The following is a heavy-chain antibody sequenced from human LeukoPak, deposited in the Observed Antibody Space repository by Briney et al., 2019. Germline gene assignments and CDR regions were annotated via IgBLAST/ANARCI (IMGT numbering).Heavy chain of an antibody. Sequence: TGGSLRLSCAASGFTLSSYEINWVRQAPGKGLEWVSYISSGGSTVYYADSVKGRFTISRDDAKNSLYLQMSSLRAEDTAVYYCARAFNGDLDYWGQRTLVTVSS. CDR2: ISSGGSTV. D-gene: IGHD4-17*01. CDR3: ARAFNGDLDY. J-gene: IGHJ4*02. CDR1: GFTLSSYE. V-gene: IGHV3-48*03.